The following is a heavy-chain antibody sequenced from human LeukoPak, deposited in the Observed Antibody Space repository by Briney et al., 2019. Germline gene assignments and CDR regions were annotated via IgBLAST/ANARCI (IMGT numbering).Heavy chain of an antibody. D-gene: IGHD3-22*01. CDR3: ARPYDTRGYFPDY. V-gene: IGHV3-21*01. CDR1: GFTFSSYA. Sequence: GGSLRLSCAASGFTFSSYAMNWVRQAPGKGLEWVSSISRGSDHIFYADSMKGRFTISRDNAKNSLYLQMNSLGAEDTAVYYCARPYDTRGYFPDYWGQGTLVTVSS. J-gene: IGHJ4*02. CDR2: ISRGSDHI.